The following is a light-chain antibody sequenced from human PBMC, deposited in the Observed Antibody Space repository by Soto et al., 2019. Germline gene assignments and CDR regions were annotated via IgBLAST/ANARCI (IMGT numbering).Light chain of an antibody. J-gene: IGLJ3*02. V-gene: IGLV1-44*01. CDR3: AAWDGSLNVWV. Sequence: QSVLTQAPSASGTPGQRVTISCSGSSSNIGSNTVSWYQQVPGTDPKLLIYSNDQRPSGVPDRFSGSKSGTSASLAIGGLQSEDEADYYCAAWDGSLNVWVFGGGTKLTVL. CDR2: SND. CDR1: SSNIGSNT.